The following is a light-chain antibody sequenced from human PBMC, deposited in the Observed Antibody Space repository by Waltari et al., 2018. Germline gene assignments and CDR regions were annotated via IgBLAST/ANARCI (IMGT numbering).Light chain of an antibody. CDR1: QSVSGA. Sequence: EVVMTQSPVTLSVSPGERATLSCRASQSVSGALAWYQQKPGQAPRLLIYGASTRATGIPVRFSGSGSGTEFTLTISSLQSEDLAIYYCQQYNNWPPTFGGGTKVEIK. V-gene: IGKV3-15*01. CDR3: QQYNNWPPT. J-gene: IGKJ4*01. CDR2: GAS.